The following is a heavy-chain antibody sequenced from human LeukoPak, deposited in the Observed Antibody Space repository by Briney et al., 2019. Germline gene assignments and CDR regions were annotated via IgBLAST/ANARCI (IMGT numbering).Heavy chain of an antibody. V-gene: IGHV3-30*04. J-gene: IGHJ4*02. Sequence: GGSLRLSCAASGFTFSSDAMHWVRQAPGKGLEWVAVVSYDGSNKYYADSVKGRFTISRDNSKNTLYLQMNSLRAEDTAVYYCARGKTGTLDYWGQGTLVTVSS. CDR1: GFTFSSDA. CDR3: ARGKTGTLDY. D-gene: IGHD1-1*01. CDR2: VSYDGSNK.